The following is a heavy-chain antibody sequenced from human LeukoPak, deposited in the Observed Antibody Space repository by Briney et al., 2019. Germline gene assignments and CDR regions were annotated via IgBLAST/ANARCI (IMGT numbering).Heavy chain of an antibody. CDR2: ISAYNGNT. Sequence: GASVKVSCKASGYTFTSYGISWVRQAPGQGLEWMGWISAYNGNTNYAQKLQGRVTMTRDTSISTAYMELSRLRSDDTAVYYCARDKTGIVVVPAPTLLGYWGQGTLVTVSS. V-gene: IGHV1-18*01. J-gene: IGHJ4*02. CDR1: GYTFTSYG. CDR3: ARDKTGIVVVPAPTLLGY. D-gene: IGHD2-2*01.